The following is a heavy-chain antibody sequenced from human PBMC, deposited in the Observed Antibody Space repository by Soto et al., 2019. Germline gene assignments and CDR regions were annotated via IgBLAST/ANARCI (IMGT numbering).Heavy chain of an antibody. CDR1: GYTFTSYY. V-gene: IGHV1-46*01. CDR2: IIPSGGST. Sequence: ASVKVSCKASGYTFTSYYMHWVRQAPGQGLEWMGIIIPSGGSTSYAQKFQGRVTITRDTSASTAYMELSSLRSEDTAVYYCARKTRYFDWSPFDYWGQGTLVTVSS. J-gene: IGHJ4*02. D-gene: IGHD3-9*01. CDR3: ARKTRYFDWSPFDY.